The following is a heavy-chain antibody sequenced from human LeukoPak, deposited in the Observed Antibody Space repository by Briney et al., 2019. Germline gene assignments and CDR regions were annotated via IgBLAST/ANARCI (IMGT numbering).Heavy chain of an antibody. CDR3: ARDSIAAAGLFDY. Sequence: GGSLRLSCAASGFTFSSYSMNWVRQAPGKGLEWVSSISSSSSYIYYADSVKGRFTISRDNAKNSLYLQMNSLRAEDTAVYYRARDSIAAAGLFDYWGQGTLVTVSS. CDR2: ISSSSSYI. CDR1: GFTFSSYS. D-gene: IGHD6-13*01. V-gene: IGHV3-21*01. J-gene: IGHJ4*02.